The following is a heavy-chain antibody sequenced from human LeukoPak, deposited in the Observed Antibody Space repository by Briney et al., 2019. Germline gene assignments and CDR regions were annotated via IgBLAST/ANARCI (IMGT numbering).Heavy chain of an antibody. J-gene: IGHJ2*01. CDR1: GYTFTGYY. CDR2: INPNSGGT. Sequence: ASVKVSCKASGYTFTGYYMHWVRQAPGQGLEGMGWINPNSGGTNYAQKFQGRVTMTRDTSISTAYMELSSLRSEDTAVYYCATPSMYYYDSSGSPLYWHFDLWGRGTLVTVSS. V-gene: IGHV1-2*02. CDR3: ATPSMYYYDSSGSPLYWHFDL. D-gene: IGHD3-22*01.